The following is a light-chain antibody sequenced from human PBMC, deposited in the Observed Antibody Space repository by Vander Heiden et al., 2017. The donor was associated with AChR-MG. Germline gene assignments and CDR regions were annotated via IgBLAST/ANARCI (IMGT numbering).Light chain of an antibody. V-gene: IGKV1-12*01. CDR1: QGVSIY. CDR3: QQASSFPQT. CDR2: AAS. J-gene: IGKJ1*01. Sequence: DIQMTQSPSSVSASVGDRVTIACRASQGVSIYLAWYQQKPGTAPKLLIFAASKLQIGVPSRFSGSGSGTDFTLIISYLQTEDFATYYCQQASSFPQTFGQGTKVEMK.